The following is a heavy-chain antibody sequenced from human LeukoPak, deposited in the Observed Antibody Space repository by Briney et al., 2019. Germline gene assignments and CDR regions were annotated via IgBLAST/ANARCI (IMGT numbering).Heavy chain of an antibody. D-gene: IGHD2-15*01. V-gene: IGHV4-59*01. CDR2: IYYSGST. J-gene: IGHJ5*02. CDR3: ARALISGGSYNWFDP. Sequence: SETLSLTCTVSGGSISSYYWSWIRQPPGKGLEWIGYIYYSGSTNCNPSLKSRVTISVDTSKNQFSLKLSSVTAADTAVYYCARALISGGSYNWFDPWGQGTLVTVSS. CDR1: GGSISSYY.